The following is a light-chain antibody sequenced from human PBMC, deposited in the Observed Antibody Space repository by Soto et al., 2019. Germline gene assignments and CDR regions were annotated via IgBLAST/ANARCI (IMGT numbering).Light chain of an antibody. CDR2: GAS. CDR3: QQYSTSPIS. Sequence: ENVLTQSPGTLSLSPGERATLSCRASQVTSRYLSWYKQRPGKAPRLLIYGASSRATGIPDRFSGSWSGTDFTLTISRLEPEDFAVYYCQQYSTSPISFGQGTRLEIK. V-gene: IGKV3-20*01. CDR1: QVTSRY. J-gene: IGKJ5*01.